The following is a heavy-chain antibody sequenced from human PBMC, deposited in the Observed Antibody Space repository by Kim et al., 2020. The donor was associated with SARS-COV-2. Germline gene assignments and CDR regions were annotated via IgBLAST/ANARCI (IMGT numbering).Heavy chain of an antibody. J-gene: IGHJ4*02. V-gene: IGHV5-51*01. Sequence: YHCNSDTRYSPSFQGQVTISADKSISTAYLQWSSLKASDTAMYYCARIGDYWGQGTLVTVSS. CDR2: YHCNSDT. D-gene: IGHD2-15*01. CDR3: ARIGDY.